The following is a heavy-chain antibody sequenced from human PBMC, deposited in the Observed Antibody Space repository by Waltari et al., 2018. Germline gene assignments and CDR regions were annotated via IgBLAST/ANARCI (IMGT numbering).Heavy chain of an antibody. J-gene: IGHJ5*02. CDR2: IYPGDSDT. V-gene: IGHV5-51*03. CDR1: GYSFTSYW. Sequence: EVQLVQSGAEVKKPGESLKISCKGSGYSFTSYWIGWVRQMPGKGLEWMGIIYPGDSDTRYSPSFQGQVTISADKSISTAYLQWSSLKASDTAMYYCARRGASSTFGIAAAGNPEFDPWGQGTLVTVSS. CDR3: ARRGASSTFGIAAAGNPEFDP. D-gene: IGHD6-13*01.